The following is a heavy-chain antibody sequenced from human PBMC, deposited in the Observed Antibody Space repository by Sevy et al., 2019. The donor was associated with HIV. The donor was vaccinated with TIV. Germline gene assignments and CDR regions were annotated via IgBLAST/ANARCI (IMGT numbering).Heavy chain of an antibody. Sequence: GGSLRLSCAASVFTVSSNYMSWVRQAPGKGLEWVSVIYSGGSTYYADSVKGRFTISRDNSKNTLYLQMNSLRAEDTAVYYCARVNCSGGSCYYYYGMDVWGQGTTVTVSS. V-gene: IGHV3-53*01. CDR3: ARVNCSGGSCYYYYGMDV. CDR2: IYSGGST. CDR1: VFTVSSNY. D-gene: IGHD2-15*01. J-gene: IGHJ6*02.